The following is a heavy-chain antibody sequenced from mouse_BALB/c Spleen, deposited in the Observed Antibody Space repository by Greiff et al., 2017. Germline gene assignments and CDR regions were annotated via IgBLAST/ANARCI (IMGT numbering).Heavy chain of an antibody. Sequence: VQLKQSGPELVKPGASVKVSCKASGYAFTSYNMYWVKQSHGKSLEWIGYIDPYNGGTSYNQKFKGKATLTVDKSSSTAYMHLNSLTSEDSAVYYCARPLYYGNLPYAMDYWGQGTSVTVSS. CDR1: GYAFTSYN. V-gene: IGHV1S135*01. J-gene: IGHJ4*01. CDR3: ARPLYYGNLPYAMDY. CDR2: IDPYNGGT. D-gene: IGHD2-1*01.